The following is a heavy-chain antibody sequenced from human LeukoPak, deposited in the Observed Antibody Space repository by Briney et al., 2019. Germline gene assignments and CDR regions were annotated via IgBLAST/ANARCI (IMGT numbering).Heavy chain of an antibody. V-gene: IGHV3-30*18. CDR1: GFTFSSYG. CDR2: ISYDGSSK. D-gene: IGHD6-19*01. J-gene: IGHJ2*01. Sequence: GGSLRLSCAASGFTFSSYGMHWVRQAPGKGLEWVAVISYDGSSKYYADSVKGRFTISRDNSKNTLYLQMHSLRAEDTAVYYCAKEKTGYSSGWYAHWYFDLWGRGTLVTVSS. CDR3: AKEKTGYSSGWYAHWYFDL.